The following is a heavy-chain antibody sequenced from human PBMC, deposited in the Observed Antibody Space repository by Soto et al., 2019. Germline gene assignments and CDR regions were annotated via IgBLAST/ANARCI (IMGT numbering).Heavy chain of an antibody. CDR1: GYTFTGYY. D-gene: IGHD4-17*01. J-gene: IGHJ5*02. CDR3: ARDRRQPRCWFDP. Sequence: ASVKVSCKASGYTFTGYYMHWVRQAPGQGLEWMGWISAYNGNTNYAQKLQGRVTMTTDTSTSTAYMELRSLRSDDTAVYYCARDRRQPRCWFDPWGQGTLVTVSS. CDR2: ISAYNGNT. V-gene: IGHV1-18*04.